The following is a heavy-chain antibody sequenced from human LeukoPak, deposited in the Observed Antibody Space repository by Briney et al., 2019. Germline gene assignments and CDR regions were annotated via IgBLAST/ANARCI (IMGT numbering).Heavy chain of an antibody. D-gene: IGHD2-15*01. CDR2: ISSSGRKI. Sequence: PGGSLRFSCAVSGFIFGDYEMNWVRQAPGKGLEWVSYISSSGRKIYYADSVRGRFTISTDNAKTSRYLQMNSPRADDTAIYYRARGPRDPTEYCSRGACAPTYEVWGQGALVTVSS. V-gene: IGHV3-48*03. CDR3: ARGPRDPTEYCSRGACAPTYEV. CDR1: GFIFGDYE. J-gene: IGHJ4*02.